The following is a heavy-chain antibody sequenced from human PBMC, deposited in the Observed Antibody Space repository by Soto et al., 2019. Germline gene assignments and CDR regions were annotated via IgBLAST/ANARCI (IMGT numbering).Heavy chain of an antibody. CDR1: GYSFTSYW. V-gene: IGHV5-51*01. J-gene: IGHJ4*02. CDR2: IYPGDSDT. Sequence: GESLKISGKGSGYSFTSYWIGWVRQMHGKGLEWMGIIYPGDSDTRYSPSFQGQVTISADKSISTAYLQWSSLKASDTAMYYCARQVLWNDVRPFDYWGQGTLVTVSS. D-gene: IGHD1-1*01. CDR3: ARQVLWNDVRPFDY.